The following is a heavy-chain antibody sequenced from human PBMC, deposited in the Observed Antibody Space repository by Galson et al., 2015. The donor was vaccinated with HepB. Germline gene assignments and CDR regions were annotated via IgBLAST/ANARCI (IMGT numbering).Heavy chain of an antibody. J-gene: IGHJ5*02. V-gene: IGHV3-30-3*01. CDR2: ISYDGSNK. D-gene: IGHD3-10*01. CDR1: GFTFSSYA. Sequence: SLRLSCAASGFTFSSYAMHWVRQAPGKGLEWVAVISYDGSNKYYADSVKGRFTISRDNSKNTLYLQMNSLRAEDTAVYYCARGGGGGWFDPWGQGTLVTVSS. CDR3: ARGGGGGWFDP.